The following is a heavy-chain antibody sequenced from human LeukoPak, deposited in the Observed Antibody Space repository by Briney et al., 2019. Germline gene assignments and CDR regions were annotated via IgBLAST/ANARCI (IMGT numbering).Heavy chain of an antibody. D-gene: IGHD1-1*01. J-gene: IGHJ6*03. Sequence: SETLSLTCTVSGYSISSGYYWGWIRQPPGTGLEWIGSIYYSGNTYYNTSLKSRVTISVDTSKNQFSLKLSSVTAADTADYYCARLLPRTGTTAYYFHNDMDVWGKGTTVTISS. CDR3: ARLLPRTGTTAYYFHNDMDV. CDR1: GYSISSGYY. V-gene: IGHV4-38-2*02. CDR2: IYYSGNT.